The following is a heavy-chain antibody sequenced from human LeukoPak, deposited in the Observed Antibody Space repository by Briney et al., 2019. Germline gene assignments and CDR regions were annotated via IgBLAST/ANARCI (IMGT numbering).Heavy chain of an antibody. D-gene: IGHD2-15*01. V-gene: IGHV1-69*05. CDR1: GGTFISYA. J-gene: IGHJ3*02. CDR2: IIPIFGTA. CDR3: ARESDSRGYCSGGSCRPDAFDI. Sequence: ASVKVSCKASGGTFISYAISWVRQAPGQGLEWMGGIIPIFGTANYAQKFQGRVTITTDESTSTAYMELSSLRSEDTAVYYCARESDSRGYCSGGSCRPDAFDIWGQGTMVTVSS.